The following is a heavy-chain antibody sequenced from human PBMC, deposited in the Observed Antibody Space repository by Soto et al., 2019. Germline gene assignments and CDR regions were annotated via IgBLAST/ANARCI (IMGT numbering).Heavy chain of an antibody. J-gene: IGHJ5*02. CDR1: GFTFSRFG. D-gene: IGHD6-13*01. CDR3: SRVGVDGTWWFDP. V-gene: IGHV3-33*01. Sequence: QVHLVESGGGVVQPGRSLRLSCAASGFTFSRFGMHWVRQAPGKGLEWLAVIWSDGINKYYGDSVKGRFTISRDNSKNTLYLQMNSLRAEDTAIYYCSRVGVDGTWWFDPWGQGTLVTVSS. CDR2: IWSDGINK.